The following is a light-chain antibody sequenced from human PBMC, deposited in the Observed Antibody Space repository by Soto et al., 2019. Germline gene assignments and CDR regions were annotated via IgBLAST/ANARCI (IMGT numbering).Light chain of an antibody. V-gene: IGLV2-14*01. J-gene: IGLJ1*01. CDR3: SSYTTSTPLYV. CDR2: DVS. Sequence: QSALTQPASVSGSPGQSITISCTGTSGDVGGYNYVSWYQQHPGKVPKLMIYDVSNRHSGISNRFSGSKSGNTASLTISGLQAEDEADYYCSSYTTSTPLYVFGTGTKVTVL. CDR1: SGDVGGYNY.